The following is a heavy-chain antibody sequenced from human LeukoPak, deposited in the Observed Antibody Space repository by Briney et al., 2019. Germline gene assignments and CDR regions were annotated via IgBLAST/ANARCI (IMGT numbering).Heavy chain of an antibody. J-gene: IGHJ4*02. CDR2: IKRKTVGGTT. CDR1: GFTFSNAW. Sequence: GGSLRLSCAASGFTFSNAWMTWVRQAPGKGLEWVGRIKRKTVGGTTDYAAPVKGRFTISRDDSKDTLYLQMNSLIIADTGVYYCTTCGYSGYDSNYWGQGILVTVSS. V-gene: IGHV3-15*01. CDR3: TTCGYSGYDSNY. D-gene: IGHD5-12*01.